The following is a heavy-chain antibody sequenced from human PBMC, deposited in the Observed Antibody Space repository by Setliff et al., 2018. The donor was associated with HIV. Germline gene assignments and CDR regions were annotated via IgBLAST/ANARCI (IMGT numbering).Heavy chain of an antibody. J-gene: IGHJ4*02. CDR3: ATSTSRFFWNGFYQGGFGSRNSHSFEN. CDR2: IYYSGST. V-gene: IGHV4-59*08. CDR1: GGSISSFF. Sequence: KPSETLSLTCTVSGGSISSFFWTWIRQPPGKGLEWIGYIYYSGSTTYNPSLKSLVIISVDTSKMQFPLKLRSVTAADTAMYYCATSTSRFFWNGFYQGGFGSRNSHSFENWGQGTLVTVSS. D-gene: IGHD3-3*01.